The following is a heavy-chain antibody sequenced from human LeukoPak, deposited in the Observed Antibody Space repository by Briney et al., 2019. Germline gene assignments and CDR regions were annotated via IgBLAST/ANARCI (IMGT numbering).Heavy chain of an antibody. CDR2: IKPDGSDK. D-gene: IGHD2-2*01. V-gene: IGHV3-7*03. CDR3: AKHPRKIVPAAVLDY. J-gene: IGHJ4*02. CDR1: GFTFSTYW. Sequence: PGGSLRLSCAASGFTFSTYWMSWVRQAPGKGLEWVATIKPDGSDKYYVDSVKGRFTISRDNAKNSLYLQMNSLRAEDTAVYYCAKHPRKIVPAAVLDYWGQGTLVTVSS.